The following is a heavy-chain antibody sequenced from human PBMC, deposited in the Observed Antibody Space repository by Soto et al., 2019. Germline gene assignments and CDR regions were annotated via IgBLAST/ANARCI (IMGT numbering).Heavy chain of an antibody. V-gene: IGHV4-59*08. D-gene: IGHD2-2*01. J-gene: IGHJ6*03. CDR1: GGSIGSYY. Sequence: KTSETLSLTCTVSGGSIGSYYWSWIRQPPGKGLEWIGYIYYSGSTNYNPSLKSRVTISVDTSKNQFSLKLSSVTAADTAVYYCARLKDCSSTSCYVYYMDVWGKGTTVTVSS. CDR2: IYYSGST. CDR3: ARLKDCSSTSCYVYYMDV.